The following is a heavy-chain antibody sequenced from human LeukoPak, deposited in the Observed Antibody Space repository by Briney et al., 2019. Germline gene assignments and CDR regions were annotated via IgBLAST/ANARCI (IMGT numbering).Heavy chain of an antibody. CDR2: LKSKTDGETS. J-gene: IGHJ4*02. CDR3: IANLDY. Sequence: KTWGSLRLSCEASGITFSDAWMSWVRQVPGKGLEWIALLKSKTDGETSDYAAPVKGGFTVSRNDAENTLFLQMDSLKIDDTAVYYCIANLDYWGQGTLVTVSS. V-gene: IGHV3-15*01. CDR1: GITFSDAW. D-gene: IGHD1-1*01.